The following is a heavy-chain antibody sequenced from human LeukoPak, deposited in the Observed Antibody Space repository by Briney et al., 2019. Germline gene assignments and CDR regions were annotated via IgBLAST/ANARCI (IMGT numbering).Heavy chain of an antibody. V-gene: IGHV3-23*01. CDR2: ISGSGGST. CDR1: GFTSSSYA. CDR3: AKVITFGGVISHSDY. D-gene: IGHD3-16*02. J-gene: IGHJ4*02. Sequence: GGSLRLSCAASGFTSSSYAMSWVRQAPGKGLERVSGISGSGGSTYYPDSVKGRFTISRDNSKNTLYLQMNSLRAEDTAVYYCAKVITFGGVISHSDYWGQGTLVTVSS.